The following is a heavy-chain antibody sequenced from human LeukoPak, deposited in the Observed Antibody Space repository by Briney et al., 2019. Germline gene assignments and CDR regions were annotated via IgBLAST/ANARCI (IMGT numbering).Heavy chain of an antibody. CDR1: GFTFSSYW. J-gene: IGHJ4*02. Sequence: GGSLRLSCAASGFTFSSYWMNWVRQAPGKGLVWVSRIASDGSSTTYADSVKGRFSISRDNAKNTLYLQMNSLRDEDTAVYYCARGIVGATIPFDYWGQGTLVTVSS. CDR3: ARGIVGATIPFDY. V-gene: IGHV3-74*01. D-gene: IGHD1-26*01. CDR2: IASDGSST.